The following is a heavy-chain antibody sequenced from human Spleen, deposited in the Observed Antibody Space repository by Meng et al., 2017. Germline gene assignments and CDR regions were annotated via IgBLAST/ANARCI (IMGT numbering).Heavy chain of an antibody. V-gene: IGHV1-46*01. CDR3: AREKSPGHFDF. J-gene: IGHJ4*02. CDR1: GYISTDSF. Sequence: QVQLVQSGAEVKNPGASVKISCKASGYISTDSFIHWLRQAPGQGLEWMGTINHSNGGTNYVQKFQGRLTVSRATSTSTVYMDLSSLISEDTAVYYCAREKSPGHFDFWGQGTLVTVSS. CDR2: INHSNGGT.